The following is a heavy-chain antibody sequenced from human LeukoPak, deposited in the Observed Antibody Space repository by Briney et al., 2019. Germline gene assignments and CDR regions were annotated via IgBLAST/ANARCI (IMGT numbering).Heavy chain of an antibody. Sequence: GASVKVSCKASGYTFTSYAMNWVRQAPGQGLEWMGWINTNTGNPTYAQGFTGRFVFSLDTSVSTAYLQISSLKAEDTAVYYCARVHESSSWYFDYYYYYMDVWGKGTTVTVS. V-gene: IGHV7-4-1*02. CDR2: INTNTGNP. J-gene: IGHJ6*03. CDR3: ARVHESSSWYFDYYYYYMDV. D-gene: IGHD6-13*01. CDR1: GYTFTSYA.